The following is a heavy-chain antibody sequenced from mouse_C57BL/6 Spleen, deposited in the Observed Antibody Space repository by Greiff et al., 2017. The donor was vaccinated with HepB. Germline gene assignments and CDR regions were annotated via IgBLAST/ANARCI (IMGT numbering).Heavy chain of an antibody. Sequence: QVHVKQSGAELVRPGASVTLSCKASGYTFTDYEMHWVKQTPVHGLEWIGAIDPETGGTAYNQKFKGKAILTADKSSSTAYMELRSLTSEDSAVYYCTRWAGSDYWGQGTTLTVSS. V-gene: IGHV1-15*01. D-gene: IGHD3-3*01. J-gene: IGHJ2*01. CDR2: IDPETGGT. CDR1: GYTFTDYE. CDR3: TRWAGSDY.